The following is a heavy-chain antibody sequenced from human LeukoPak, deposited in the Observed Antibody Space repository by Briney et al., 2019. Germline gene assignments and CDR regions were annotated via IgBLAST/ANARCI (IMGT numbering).Heavy chain of an antibody. CDR2: INPNSGGT. V-gene: IGHV1-2*02. D-gene: IGHD3-22*01. Sequence: ASVKVSCKASGYTFTGYYMHWVRQAPGQGLEWMGWINPNSGGTNYAQKFQGRVTMTRDTSISTAYMELSRLRSDDTAVYYCARGDYYDSSGYWDYWGQGTLVTVSS. CDR1: GYTFTGYY. CDR3: ARGDYYDSSGYWDY. J-gene: IGHJ4*02.